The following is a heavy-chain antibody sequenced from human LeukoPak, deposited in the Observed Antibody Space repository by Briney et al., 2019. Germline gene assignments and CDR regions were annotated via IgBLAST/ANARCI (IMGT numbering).Heavy chain of an antibody. Sequence: WASVKVSCKASGYTFPGYYIHWVRQAPGQGLEWMGWINPNSGGTNYAQKFQGRVTMTRDTSISTAYMELSRLRSDDTAVYYCARGESGYDYDYFDYWGQGTLVTVSS. CDR2: INPNSGGT. V-gene: IGHV1-2*02. CDR3: ARGESGYDYDYFDY. D-gene: IGHD5-12*01. CDR1: GYTFPGYY. J-gene: IGHJ4*02.